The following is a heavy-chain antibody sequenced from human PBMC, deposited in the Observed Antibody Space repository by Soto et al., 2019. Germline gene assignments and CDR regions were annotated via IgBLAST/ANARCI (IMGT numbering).Heavy chain of an antibody. V-gene: IGHV4-28*01. CDR2: SYYSGTT. CDR3: ARREIQGPIDY. D-gene: IGHD1-26*01. CDR1: GYSISSSNW. J-gene: IGHJ4*02. Sequence: PSETLSLTCAVSGYSISSSNWWGWLRQPPGKGLEWIGYSYYSGTTYYNPSLKSRVTMSVDKSKNQFSLRLTSVTAVDTAVYYCARREIQGPIDYWGQGTLVTVSS.